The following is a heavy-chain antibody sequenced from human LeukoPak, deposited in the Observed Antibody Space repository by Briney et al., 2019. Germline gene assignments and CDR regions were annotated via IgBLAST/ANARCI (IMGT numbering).Heavy chain of an antibody. CDR3: ARDSDFWSGYLGDWDY. Sequence: SETLSLTCAVSGYSISSGYYWGWIRQPPGKGLEWIGSIYHSGGTYYNPSLKSRVTISVDTSKNQFSLKLSSVTAADTAVYYCARDSDFWSGYLGDWDYWGQGTLVTVSS. CDR1: GYSISSGYY. J-gene: IGHJ4*02. CDR2: IYHSGGT. D-gene: IGHD3-3*01. V-gene: IGHV4-38-2*02.